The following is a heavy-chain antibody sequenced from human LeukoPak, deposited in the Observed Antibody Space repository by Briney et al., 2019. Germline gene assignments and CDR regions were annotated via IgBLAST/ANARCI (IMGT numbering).Heavy chain of an antibody. CDR3: ASHYYDSSGLFDY. J-gene: IGHJ4*02. CDR1: GYTFTGYY. D-gene: IGHD3-22*01. CDR2: INPHNGGT. Sequence: ASVKVSCKASGYTFTGYYMHWVRQSPGQGLEWMAWINPHNGGTDYSQKFQGRVTMTRDTSISTAYMELSRLKSDDTAVYYCASHYYDSSGLFDYWGQGTLVTVSS. V-gene: IGHV1-2*02.